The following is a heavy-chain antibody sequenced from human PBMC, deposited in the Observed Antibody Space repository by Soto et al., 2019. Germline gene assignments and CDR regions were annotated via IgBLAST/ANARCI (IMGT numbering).Heavy chain of an antibody. V-gene: IGHV1-18*01. CDR1: GYTFTGYG. J-gene: IGHJ6*03. CDR2: ISAYNGNT. CDR3: ARFHNPQSQLPLYYYYYMDV. Sequence: QVQLVQSGAEVKKPGASVKVSCKASGYTFTGYGISWVRQAPGQGLEWMGWISAYNGNTNYAQKLQGRVTMTTDTATSTAYMELRSLRSDNTAVYYCARFHNPQSQLPLYYYYYMDVWGKGTTVTVSS. D-gene: IGHD2-2*01.